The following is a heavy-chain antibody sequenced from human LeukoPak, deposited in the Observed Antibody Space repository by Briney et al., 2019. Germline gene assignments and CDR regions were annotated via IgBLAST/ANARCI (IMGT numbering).Heavy chain of an antibody. CDR3: TSAALDY. Sequence: GGSLRLSCAASGFTFSSYGMHWVRQAPGKGLEWVAFIRYDGSNKYYADSVKGRFTISRDNSKNTLYLQMNSLRAEDTAVYYVTSAALDYWGQGTLVTVSS. CDR2: IRYDGSNK. V-gene: IGHV3-30*02. CDR1: GFTFSSYG. D-gene: IGHD2-2*01. J-gene: IGHJ4*02.